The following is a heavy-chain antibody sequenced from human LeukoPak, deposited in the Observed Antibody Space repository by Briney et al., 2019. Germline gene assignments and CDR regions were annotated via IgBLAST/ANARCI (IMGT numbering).Heavy chain of an antibody. D-gene: IGHD3-22*01. CDR1: GGSISSGGYY. CDR2: IYYSGST. V-gene: IGHV4-31*03. CDR3: AREEAYYYDSSGFDY. Sequence: SQTLSLTCTVSGGSISSGGYYWSWIRQHPGKGLEWIGYIYYSGSTYYNPSLKSRVTISVDTSKNQFSLKLSSVTAADTAVYYCAREEAYYYDSSGFDYWGQGTLVTVSS. J-gene: IGHJ4*02.